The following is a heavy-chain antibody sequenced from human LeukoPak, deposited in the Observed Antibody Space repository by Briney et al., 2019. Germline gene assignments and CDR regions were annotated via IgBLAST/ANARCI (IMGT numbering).Heavy chain of an antibody. V-gene: IGHV4-59*01. CDR1: GGSISSYY. CDR2: ISYGAST. CDR3: VIGGFSGYSYGYLAH. D-gene: IGHD5-18*01. Sequence: SETLSLTCTVSGGSISSYYWSWIPPPPGKGLEWTGYISYGASTNYSTSLKSRVTISLDTSMNQFSLRLTSMTASDTAVYYCVIGGFSGYSYGYLAHWGQGTLVTVST. J-gene: IGHJ5*02.